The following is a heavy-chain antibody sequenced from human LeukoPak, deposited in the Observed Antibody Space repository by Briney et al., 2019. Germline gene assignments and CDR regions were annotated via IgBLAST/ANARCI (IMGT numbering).Heavy chain of an antibody. CDR1: GFTFSDYY. CDR2: ISSSGSTL. CDR3: AKGSAVADIYFDY. D-gene: IGHD6-19*01. J-gene: IGHJ4*02. Sequence: SGGSLRLSCAASGFTFSDYYMSWIRQAPGKGLEWVSYISSSGSTLYYADSVKGRFTISRDNSKNTLYLQMNSLRAEDTAVYYCAKGSAVADIYFDYWGQGTLVTVSS. V-gene: IGHV3-11*01.